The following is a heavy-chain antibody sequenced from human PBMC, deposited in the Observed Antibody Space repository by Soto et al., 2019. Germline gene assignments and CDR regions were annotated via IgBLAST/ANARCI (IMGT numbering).Heavy chain of an antibody. CDR1: GFTFSSYG. J-gene: IGHJ5*02. CDR2: ISYDGSNK. D-gene: IGHD1-26*01. Sequence: GGSLRLSCAASGFTFSSYGMHWVRQAPGKGLEWVAVISYDGSNKYYADSVKGRFTISRDNSKNTLYLQMNSLRAEDTAVYYCAKDRLVEGAWFDPWGQGTLVTVSS. V-gene: IGHV3-30*18. CDR3: AKDRLVEGAWFDP.